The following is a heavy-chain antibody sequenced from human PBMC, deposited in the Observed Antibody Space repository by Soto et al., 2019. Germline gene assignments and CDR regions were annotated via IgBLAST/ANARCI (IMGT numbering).Heavy chain of an antibody. CDR2: IIPILGIA. J-gene: IGHJ6*03. V-gene: IGHV1-69*02. Sequence: SVKVSFKASGGTFSSYTISWVRQAPGQGLEWMGRIIPILGIANYAQKFQGRVTITADKSTSTAYMELSSLRSEDTAVYYCAAGVVRGVILIRGRNYYYYYMDVWGKGTTVTVSS. CDR1: GGTFSSYT. D-gene: IGHD3-10*01. CDR3: AAGVVRGVILIRGRNYYYYYMDV.